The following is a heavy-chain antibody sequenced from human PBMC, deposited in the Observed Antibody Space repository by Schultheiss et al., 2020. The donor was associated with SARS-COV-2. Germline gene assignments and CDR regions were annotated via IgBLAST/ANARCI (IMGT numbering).Heavy chain of an antibody. J-gene: IGHJ5*02. D-gene: IGHD3-3*01. V-gene: IGHV1-2*04. Sequence: ASVKVSCKASGYTFTSYPIHWVRQAPGQGLEWMGWINPNSGGTNYAQKFQGWVTMTRDTSASTAHMDLSSLRSEDTAVYFCARGWSGYLNWFDPWGQGTLVTVSS. CDR3: ARGWSGYLNWFDP. CDR2: INPNSGGT. CDR1: GYTFTSYP.